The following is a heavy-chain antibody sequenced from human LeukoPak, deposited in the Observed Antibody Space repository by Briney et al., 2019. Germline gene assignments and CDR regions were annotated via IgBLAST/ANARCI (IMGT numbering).Heavy chain of an antibody. J-gene: IGHJ5*02. D-gene: IGHD6-19*01. CDR1: GYTFTGYY. V-gene: IGHV1-2*02. CDR3: ARDPKGPIAVVGTRGNWFDP. CDR2: INPNSGGT. Sequence: GGSVKVSCKASGYTFTGYYMHWVRQAPGQGLEWMGWINPNSGGTNYAQKFQGRVTMTSDTSISTAYMELSRLRSDDTAVYYCARDPKGPIAVVGTRGNWFDPWGQGTLVTVSS.